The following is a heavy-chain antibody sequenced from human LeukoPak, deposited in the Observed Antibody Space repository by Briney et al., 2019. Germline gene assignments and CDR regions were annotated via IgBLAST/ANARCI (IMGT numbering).Heavy chain of an antibody. J-gene: IGHJ4*02. Sequence: ASVKVSCKASGYTFTSYGISWVRQAPGQGLEWMGWISIYTGNTKYGEKFQGRATMTRDTSTSTAYMEVRSLRSDDTAVYYCARVRGTALTAYSGYFDYWGQGTLVTVSS. CDR2: ISIYTGNT. CDR3: ARVRGTALTAYSGYFDY. D-gene: IGHD2-21*01. V-gene: IGHV1-18*04. CDR1: GYTFTSYG.